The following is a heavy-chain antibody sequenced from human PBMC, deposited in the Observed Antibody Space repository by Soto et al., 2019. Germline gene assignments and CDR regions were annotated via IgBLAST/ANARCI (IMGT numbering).Heavy chain of an antibody. J-gene: IGHJ6*02. CDR2: ISGYNGNT. D-gene: IGHD2-15*01. Sequence: QVQLVQSGAEVKKPGASVKVSCKASGYTFSSYGIRWVRQAPGQGLAWMGWISGYNGNTNYAQKLQGRVTMTIDTSTRTGYMELRSLRSDDTAVYYCARDRVVDGMDVWGQGTTVTVSS. V-gene: IGHV1-18*01. CDR1: GYTFSSYG. CDR3: ARDRVVDGMDV.